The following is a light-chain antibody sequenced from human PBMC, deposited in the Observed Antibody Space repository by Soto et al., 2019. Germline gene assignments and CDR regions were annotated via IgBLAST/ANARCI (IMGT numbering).Light chain of an antibody. V-gene: IGKV3-15*01. Sequence: EIVMTQSPAILSVSPGERATLSCRASQSVSGNLAWYQQTPGQPPRLLIYAATTRAPGVPDRFSGSGSGTDFSLTIISLQSEDFAVYYCQQYNNWPPETFGQGTKLEMK. CDR3: QQYNNWPPET. CDR2: AAT. CDR1: QSVSGN. J-gene: IGKJ2*01.